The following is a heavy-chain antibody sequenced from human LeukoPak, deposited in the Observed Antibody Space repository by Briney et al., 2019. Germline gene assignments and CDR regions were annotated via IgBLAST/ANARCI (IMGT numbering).Heavy chain of an antibody. V-gene: IGHV1-2*02. CDR2: INPNSGET. J-gene: IGHJ4*02. D-gene: IGHD4-11*01. CDR3: ARDRDYSNTERGFDY. CDR1: GYTFTDYC. Sequence: ASVKVSCKTSGYTFTDYCIHWVRQAPGLGLESMGWINPNSGETNSAQKFQGRVTMTGDTSISTAYMELRRVTSDDTAVYYCARDRDYSNTERGFDYWGQGTLVTVSS.